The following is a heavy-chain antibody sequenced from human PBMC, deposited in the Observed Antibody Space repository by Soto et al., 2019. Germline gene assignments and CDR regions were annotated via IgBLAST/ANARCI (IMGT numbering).Heavy chain of an antibody. V-gene: IGHV3-23*01. CDR3: VKRGRNWGAFDF. CDR1: GFILNNYA. CDR2: IGGTDGDSDGVP. Sequence: VSVGDLVQPGGSLRLSCVASGFILNNYAMSWVRQAPGKGLEWVSTIGGTDGDSDGVPWYEDSVKGRFTISRDSSANTLFLHMGNLRAEDSALYYCVKRGRNWGAFDFWGQGTTGVVSS. D-gene: IGHD7-27*01. J-gene: IGHJ3*01.